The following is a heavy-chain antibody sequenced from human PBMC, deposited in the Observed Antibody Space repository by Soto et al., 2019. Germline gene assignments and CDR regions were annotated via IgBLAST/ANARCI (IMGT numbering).Heavy chain of an antibody. D-gene: IGHD1-1*01. CDR2: IYYSGST. Sequence: PSETLSLTCTVSGGSISSSSYYWGWIRQPPGKGLEWIGSIYYSGSTYYNPSFKSRVTISVDTSKNQFSLKLSSVTAADTAVYYCARGSWDDVSAHYYMDVWGKGTTVTVSS. J-gene: IGHJ6*03. CDR1: GGSISSSSYY. CDR3: ARGSWDDVSAHYYMDV. V-gene: IGHV4-39*01.